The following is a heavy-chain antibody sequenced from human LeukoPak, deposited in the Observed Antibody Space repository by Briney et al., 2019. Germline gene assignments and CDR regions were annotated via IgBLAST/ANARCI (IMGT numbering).Heavy chain of an antibody. V-gene: IGHV3-23*01. J-gene: IGHJ4*02. CDR3: AIEVYGYYLCGIDY. CDR2: ISGSGGST. CDR1: GFTFSSYA. Sequence: GGSLRLSCAASGFTFSSYAMSWVRQAPGKGLEWVSAISGSGGSTYYADSVKGRFTISRDNSKNTLYLQMNSLRAEDTAVYYCAIEVYGYYLCGIDYWGQGTLVTVSS. D-gene: IGHD3-3*01.